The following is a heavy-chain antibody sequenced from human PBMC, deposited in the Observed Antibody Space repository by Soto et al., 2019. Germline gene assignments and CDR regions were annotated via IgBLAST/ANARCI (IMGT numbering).Heavy chain of an antibody. CDR3: AKDDARPRPYYFDY. V-gene: IGHV3-23*01. D-gene: IGHD6-6*01. CDR1: GFTFSSYA. J-gene: IGHJ4*02. CDR2: ISGSGGST. Sequence: GESLKISCAASGFTFSSYAMSWVRQAPGKGLEWVSAISGSGGSTYYADSVKGRFTISRDNSKNTLYLQMNSLRAEDTAVYYCAKDDARPRPYYFDYGGQGTLVTVSS.